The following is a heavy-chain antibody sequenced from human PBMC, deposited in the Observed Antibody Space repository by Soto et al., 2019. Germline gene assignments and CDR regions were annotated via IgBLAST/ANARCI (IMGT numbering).Heavy chain of an antibody. Sequence: QVQLQQWGAGLLKPSETLSLTCAVYGGSFSGYYWSWIRQSPGKGLAWIGEINHSGSTNYNPSLKSRVTISVGTSKIQFSLKLSSVTSADTSVYYCARACSSTSCYNGAADYWGQGTLVTGSS. J-gene: IGHJ4*02. V-gene: IGHV4-34*01. CDR1: GGSFSGYY. CDR3: ARACSSTSCYNGAADY. D-gene: IGHD2-2*02. CDR2: INHSGST.